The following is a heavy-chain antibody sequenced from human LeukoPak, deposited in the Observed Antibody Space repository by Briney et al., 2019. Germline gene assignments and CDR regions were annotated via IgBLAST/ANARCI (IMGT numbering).Heavy chain of an antibody. CDR1: GGSISSYY. Sequence: SETLSLTCTVSGGSISSYYWSWIRQPPGKELEWIGYIYYSGSTNYNPSLKSRVTISVDTSKNQFSLRLRSVTAADTAAYFCARGRVSSSTWYSTYYYFFYMDFWGKGTTVTVSS. D-gene: IGHD4-11*01. CDR3: ARGRVSSSTWYSTYYYFFYMDF. CDR2: IYYSGST. V-gene: IGHV4-59*01. J-gene: IGHJ6*03.